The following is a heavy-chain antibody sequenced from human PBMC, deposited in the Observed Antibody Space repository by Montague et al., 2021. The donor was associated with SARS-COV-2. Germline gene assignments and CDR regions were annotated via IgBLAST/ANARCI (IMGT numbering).Heavy chain of an antibody. J-gene: IGHJ4*02. CDR3: AREAQLECFDY. CDR2: IYYSGXT. CDR1: GGSVSSGNYY. Sequence: SETLSLTCTVSGGSVSSGNYYWDWLRQPPGKGLEWIGYIYYSGXTXYXXSLKSRVTISVDTSKNQFSLKLSSVTAADTAVYYRAREAQLECFDYWGQGTLVTVSS. D-gene: IGHD6-6*01. V-gene: IGHV4-61*01.